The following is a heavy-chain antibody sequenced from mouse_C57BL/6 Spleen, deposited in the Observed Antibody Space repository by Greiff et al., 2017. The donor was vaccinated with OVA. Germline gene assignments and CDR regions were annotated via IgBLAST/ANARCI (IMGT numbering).Heavy chain of an antibody. J-gene: IGHJ1*03. CDR3: TRWGLDGYYVNFDV. D-gene: IGHD2-3*01. CDR1: GYTFTDYE. Sequence: VQLQQSGAELVRPGASVTLSCKASGYTFTDYEMHWVKQTPVHGLEWIGAIDPETGGTAYNQKFKGKAILTADKSSSTAYLELRSLTSEDSAVYYCTRWGLDGYYVNFDVWGTGTTVTVSS. V-gene: IGHV1-15*01. CDR2: IDPETGGT.